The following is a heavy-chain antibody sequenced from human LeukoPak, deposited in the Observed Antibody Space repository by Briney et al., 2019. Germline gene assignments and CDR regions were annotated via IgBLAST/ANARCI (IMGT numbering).Heavy chain of an antibody. CDR3: AKDRSLYHYYFDY. J-gene: IGHJ4*02. CDR2: ISSSGGST. CDR1: GFTFSSYA. V-gene: IGHV3-23*01. Sequence: GGSLRLSCAASGFTFSSYAMSWVRQAPGKGLEWVSAISSSGGSTYYADSVKGRFTISRDNSKNTLYLQMNSLRAEDTAVYYCAKDRSLYHYYFDYWGQGTLVTVSS. D-gene: IGHD2-15*01.